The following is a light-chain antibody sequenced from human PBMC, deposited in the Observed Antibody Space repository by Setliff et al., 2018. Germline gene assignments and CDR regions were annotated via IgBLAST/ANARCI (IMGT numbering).Light chain of an antibody. CDR2: DVS. CDR1: SSDVGGYNY. Sequence: QSALAQPRSVSGSPGQSVTISCTGTSSDVGGYNYVSWYQQHPGKAPKLMIYDVSKRPSGVPDRFSGSKSGNTASLTISGLQAEDEADYYCCSYEGSYTSFEVFGTGTKVTVL. J-gene: IGLJ1*01. CDR3: CSYEGSYTSFEV. V-gene: IGLV2-11*01.